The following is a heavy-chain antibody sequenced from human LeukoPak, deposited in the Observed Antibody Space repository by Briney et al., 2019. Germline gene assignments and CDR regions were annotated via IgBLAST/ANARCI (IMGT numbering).Heavy chain of an antibody. D-gene: IGHD6-13*01. CDR2: IYYSGST. V-gene: IGHV4-30-4*01. CDR1: GGSISSGDYC. J-gene: IGHJ3*02. Sequence: LSQTLSLTCTVSGGSISSGDYCWSWIRQPQGKGLEWIGYIYYSGSTCYNPSLKSRVTISVDTSKNQFSLKLSSVTAADTAVYYCARIAAAGRALNAFDIWGQGTMVTVSS. CDR3: ARIAAAGRALNAFDI.